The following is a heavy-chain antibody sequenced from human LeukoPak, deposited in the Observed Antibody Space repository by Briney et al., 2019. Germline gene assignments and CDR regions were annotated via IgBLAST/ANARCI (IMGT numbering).Heavy chain of an antibody. J-gene: IGHJ5*02. CDR3: AKTVVSAIDWFDP. V-gene: IGHV1-2*02. D-gene: IGHD2-21*02. Sequence: ASVKVSCKASGYTFTDYFMHWVRQAPGQGLEWMGWINSNTGDTNYAQKFHGRVTMTRDTSINTAYMELNRLRSDDTAVYFCAKTVVSAIDWFDPWGQGTLVTVSS. CDR1: GYTFTDYF. CDR2: INSNTGDT.